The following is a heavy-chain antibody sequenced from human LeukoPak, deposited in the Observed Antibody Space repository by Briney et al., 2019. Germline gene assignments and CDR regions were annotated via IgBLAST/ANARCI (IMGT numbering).Heavy chain of an antibody. CDR3: GRKAGDCGGGSCYSIDY. V-gene: IGHV1-69*05. Sequence: ASVKVSCKAFGGSFSSEAISWVRQAPGQGLEWMGGIIPIFGTANYAQKFQGRVTITTDESTSTAYMEVSSLRSQDTAVYYCGRKAGDCGGGSCYSIDYWGQGTLVTVSS. CDR2: IIPIFGTA. CDR1: GGSFSSEA. D-gene: IGHD2-15*01. J-gene: IGHJ4*02.